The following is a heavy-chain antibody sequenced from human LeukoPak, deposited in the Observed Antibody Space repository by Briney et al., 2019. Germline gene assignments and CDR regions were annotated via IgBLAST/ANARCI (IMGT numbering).Heavy chain of an antibody. Sequence: PGGSLRLSCAASGFTFSSYAMSWVRQAPGKGLEWVSSLSSSSSKVSYADSVKGRFTISRDNAKNSLYLQMNSLRGEDTGVYYCTRDGIGPHDYWGQGTLVTVSS. CDR3: TRDGIGPHDY. V-gene: IGHV3-21*03. J-gene: IGHJ4*02. CDR1: GFTFSSYA. CDR2: LSSSSSKV.